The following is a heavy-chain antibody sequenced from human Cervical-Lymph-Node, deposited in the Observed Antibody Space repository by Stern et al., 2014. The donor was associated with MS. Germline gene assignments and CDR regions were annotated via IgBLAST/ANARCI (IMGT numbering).Heavy chain of an antibody. D-gene: IGHD5-12*01. CDR1: GGTFSTEK. CDR2: IIPIFGTA. CDR3: ARLGSGYDASYLDF. J-gene: IGHJ4*02. Sequence: QVQLVQSGSEARKPGSSVKVSCKVSGGTFSTEKISWVRQAPGQGLEWMGAIIPIFGTADYAQRFQDRVTIIADESTSEVHMELSSLTSEDTGVYYCARLGSGYDASYLDFWGQGMLVTVSA. V-gene: IGHV1-69*01.